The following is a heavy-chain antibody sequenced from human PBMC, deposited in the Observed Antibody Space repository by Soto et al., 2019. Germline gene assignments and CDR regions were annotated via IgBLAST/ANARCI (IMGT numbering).Heavy chain of an antibody. CDR1: GGSFSGYY. V-gene: IGHV4-34*01. J-gene: IGHJ3*02. D-gene: IGHD4-17*01. Sequence: PSETLSLTCAVYGGSFSGYYWSWIRQPPGKGLEWIGEINHSGSTNYNPSLKSRVTISVDTSKNQFSLKLSSVTAADTAVYYCARRTTRLNAGAFDIWGQGTMVTVSS. CDR2: INHSGST. CDR3: ARRTTRLNAGAFDI.